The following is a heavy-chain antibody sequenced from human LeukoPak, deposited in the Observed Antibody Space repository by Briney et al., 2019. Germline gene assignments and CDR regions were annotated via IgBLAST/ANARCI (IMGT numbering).Heavy chain of an antibody. V-gene: IGHV1-2*04. J-gene: IGHJ4*02. CDR1: GYTFTGYY. D-gene: IGHD2-21*02. CDR3: ARDHGVVVTASYDY. CDR2: INPNSGGT. Sequence: EASVKVSCKASGYTFTGYYMHWVRQAPGQGLEWMGWINPNSGGTNYAQKFQGWVTMTRDTSISTAYMELSSLRSEDTAVYYCARDHGVVVTASYDYWGQGTLVTVSS.